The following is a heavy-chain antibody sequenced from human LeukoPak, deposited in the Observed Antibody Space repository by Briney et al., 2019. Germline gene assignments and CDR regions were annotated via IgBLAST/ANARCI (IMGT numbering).Heavy chain of an antibody. CDR1: AFTFSTFA. CDR2: INARDST. V-gene: IGHV3-23*01. J-gene: IGHJ6*03. Sequence: ARSLRLSCAVSAFTFSTFAMSWVRRAPGEGLEWVSSINARDSTYYADSVKGRFTISRDNSKTTLYLQMNSLRAEDTAVYFCAKSGSSYYSYYYMDVWDKGTTVTVSS. D-gene: IGHD2-15*01. CDR3: AKSGSSYYSYYYMDV.